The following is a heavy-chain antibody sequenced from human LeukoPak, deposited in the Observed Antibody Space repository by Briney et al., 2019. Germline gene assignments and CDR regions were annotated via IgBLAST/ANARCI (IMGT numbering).Heavy chain of an antibody. Sequence: GASVTVSCTTSGYTFTGYYMHWVRQAPGQGLECMGWINPTSGDTNYTQKFQGRVTMTRDTSTSTAYMELSRLRSDDTAVYYCAREPPVGSGSAYDAFDIWGQGTMVTVSS. D-gene: IGHD3-10*01. J-gene: IGHJ3*02. CDR1: GYTFTGYY. V-gene: IGHV1-2*02. CDR3: AREPPVGSGSAYDAFDI. CDR2: INPTSGDT.